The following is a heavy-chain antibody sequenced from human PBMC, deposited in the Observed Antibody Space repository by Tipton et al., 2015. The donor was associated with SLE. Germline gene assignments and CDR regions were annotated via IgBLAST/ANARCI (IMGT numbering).Heavy chain of an antibody. CDR2: ISADNGDT. V-gene: IGHV1-18*01. CDR3: AREGLGGPDY. Sequence: QSGAEVKKPGASVKVSCKASGYTFMSTGISWVRQAPGQGLEWMGWISADNGDTIYARKFQGRVSLRTDTSTSTVYMELWSLRSDDTAFYYCAREGLGGPDYWGQGTLVTVSS. D-gene: IGHD6-19*01. J-gene: IGHJ4*02. CDR1: GYTFMSTG.